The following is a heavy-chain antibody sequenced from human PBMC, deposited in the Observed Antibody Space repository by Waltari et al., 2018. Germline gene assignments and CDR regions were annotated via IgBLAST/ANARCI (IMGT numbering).Heavy chain of an antibody. D-gene: IGHD6-19*01. V-gene: IGHV1-69*01. CDR3: ARVNRLVKQWLPQYYFDY. CDR1: GGTFRSYD. J-gene: IGHJ4*02. CDR2: IIPIFGTA. Sequence: QVQLVQSGAGVKKPGSSVKVSCQASGGTFRSYDISWVRQATGQGLEWMGGIIPIFGTANYAQKFQGRVTITADESTSTAYMELSSLRSEDTAVYYCARVNRLVKQWLPQYYFDYWGQGTLVTVSS.